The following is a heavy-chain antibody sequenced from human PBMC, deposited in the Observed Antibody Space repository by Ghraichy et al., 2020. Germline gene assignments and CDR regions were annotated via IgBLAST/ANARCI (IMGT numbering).Heavy chain of an antibody. CDR3: ARGSETIAVADY. J-gene: IGHJ4*02. Sequence: GGSLRLSCAASGFTFNSYSMNWVRQAPGKGLEWVSSISSSSSYIYYADSVKGRFTISRDNAKNSLYLQMNSLRAEDTAVYYCARGSETIAVADYWGQGTLVTVSS. CDR1: GFTFNSYS. CDR2: ISSSSSYI. D-gene: IGHD6-19*01. V-gene: IGHV3-21*01.